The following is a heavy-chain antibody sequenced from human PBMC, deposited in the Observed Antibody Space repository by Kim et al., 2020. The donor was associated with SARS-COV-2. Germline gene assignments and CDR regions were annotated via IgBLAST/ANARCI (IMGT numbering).Heavy chain of an antibody. CDR3: AKLGPSHYSDF. CDR2: NS. J-gene: IGHJ4*02. D-gene: IGHD3-10*01. Sequence: NSGFAQKFEGRLTMTTDTSTSTAYMELTSLRSDDTAVYYCAKLGPSHYSDFWGQGTLVTVSS. V-gene: IGHV1-18*01.